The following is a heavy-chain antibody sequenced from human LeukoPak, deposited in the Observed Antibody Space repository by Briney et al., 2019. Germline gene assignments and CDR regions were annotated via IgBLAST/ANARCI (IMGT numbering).Heavy chain of an antibody. CDR2: INPNSGGT. CDR3: ARDLRDGYNFLSDY. Sequence: ASVKVSCKASGYTFTGYYMHWVRQAPGQGLEWMGWINPNSGGTNYAQKFKGRVTMTRDTSISTAYMELSRLRSDDTAVYYCARDLRDGYNFLSDYWGQGTLVTVSS. D-gene: IGHD5-12*01. V-gene: IGHV1-2*02. J-gene: IGHJ4*02. CDR1: GYTFTGYY.